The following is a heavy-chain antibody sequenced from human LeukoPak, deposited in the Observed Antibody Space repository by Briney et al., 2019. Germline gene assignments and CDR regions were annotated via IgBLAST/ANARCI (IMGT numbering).Heavy chain of an antibody. Sequence: ASVKVSCKASGYTFTSYAMNWVRQAPGQGLEWMGWINTNTGNPTYAQGLTGRFVFSLDTSVSTAYLQISSLKAEDTAVYYCARDLLVPAATHPAFDYWGQGTLVTVSS. J-gene: IGHJ4*02. V-gene: IGHV7-4-1*02. CDR1: GYTFTSYA. D-gene: IGHD2-2*01. CDR3: ARDLLVPAATHPAFDY. CDR2: INTNTGNP.